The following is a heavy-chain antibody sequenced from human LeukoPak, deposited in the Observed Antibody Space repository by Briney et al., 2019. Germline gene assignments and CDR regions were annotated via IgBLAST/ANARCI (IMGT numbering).Heavy chain of an antibody. J-gene: IGHJ4*02. CDR1: GFTFSSYW. CDR2: IKQDGSEK. D-gene: IGHD2-15*01. CDR3: ARSRGGSYYYFDY. V-gene: IGHV3-7*01. Sequence: GGSLRLSCAASGFTFSSYWMSWVRQAPGKGLEWVANIKQDGSEKYYVDSVKGRFTISRDNAKNSLYLQMNSLRAEDTAVYYCARSRGGSYYYFDYWGQGTLVTVSS.